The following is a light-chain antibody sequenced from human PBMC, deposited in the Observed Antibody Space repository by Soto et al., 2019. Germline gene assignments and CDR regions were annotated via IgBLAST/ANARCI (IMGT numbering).Light chain of an antibody. CDR3: QQTYSLPRT. CDR1: QTVSKY. J-gene: IGKJ1*01. CDR2: TAS. V-gene: IGKV1-39*01. Sequence: DIKMTQSPPSLSASVGDRVTIPCRTSQTVSKYLNWYQQKPGKAPDLLVYTASTLHVGVPSRFSGSGSGTDFTLTITSLQPEDFATYYCQQTYSLPRTFGPGTRVE.